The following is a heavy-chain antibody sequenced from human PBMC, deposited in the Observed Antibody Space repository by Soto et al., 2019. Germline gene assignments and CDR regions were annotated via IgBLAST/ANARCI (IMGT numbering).Heavy chain of an antibody. CDR3: AHGRGWLSDY. CDR1: GFSLSSTAVG. CDR2: IYWDDDN. D-gene: IGHD6-19*01. Sequence: QITLKESGPTLVKPTQTLTLTCTFSGFSLSSTAVGVNWIRQPPGKALEWLALIYWDDDNQYSPSLKGRLTITNDTSKNQVVLTMTNMDPVDTATYYCAHGRGWLSDYWGQGTLVTVSS. J-gene: IGHJ4*02. V-gene: IGHV2-5*02.